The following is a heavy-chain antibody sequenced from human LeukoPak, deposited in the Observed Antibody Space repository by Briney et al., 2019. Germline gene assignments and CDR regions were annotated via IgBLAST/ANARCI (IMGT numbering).Heavy chain of an antibody. CDR2: ISSGSSYI. V-gene: IGHV3-21*01. CDR3: ARELGYSYGSYGMDV. Sequence: GGSLRLSCAASGFTFSTSTYNMNWVRQPPGKGLEWVSSISSGSSYIYYADSVKGRFTISRDNAKNSLYLHMNSLRAEDTAVYYCARELGYSYGSYGMDVWGQGTTVTVSS. D-gene: IGHD5-18*01. J-gene: IGHJ6*02. CDR1: GFTFSTSTYN.